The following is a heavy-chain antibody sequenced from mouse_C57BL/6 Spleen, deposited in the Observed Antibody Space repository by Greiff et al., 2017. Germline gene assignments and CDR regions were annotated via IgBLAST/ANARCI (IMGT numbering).Heavy chain of an antibody. V-gene: IGHV1-77*01. CDR2: IGPGSGST. CDR3: ARSIYYDYDDYYAMDY. D-gene: IGHD2-4*01. Sequence: VKLQESGAELVKPGASVKISCKASGYTFTDYYINWVKQRPGQGLEWIGKIGPGSGSTYYNEKFKGKATLTADKSSSTAYMQLSSLTSEDSAVYFCARSIYYDYDDYYAMDYWGQGTSVTVSS. CDR1: GYTFTDYY. J-gene: IGHJ4*01.